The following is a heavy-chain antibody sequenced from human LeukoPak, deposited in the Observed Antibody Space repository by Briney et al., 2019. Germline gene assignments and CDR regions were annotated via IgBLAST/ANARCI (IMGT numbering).Heavy chain of an antibody. Sequence: SETLSLTCTVSGGSISSYYWSWLRQPPGKGLEYIGYTHYSGATNYNPSLKSRVTISLDTSKNQFSLKLSSVTAADTAVYYCARGKMASSGYRYQYNWFDPWGQGALVTVSS. CDR2: THYSGAT. V-gene: IGHV4-59*12. J-gene: IGHJ5*02. CDR3: ARGKMASSGYRYQYNWFDP. CDR1: GGSISSYY. D-gene: IGHD3-22*01.